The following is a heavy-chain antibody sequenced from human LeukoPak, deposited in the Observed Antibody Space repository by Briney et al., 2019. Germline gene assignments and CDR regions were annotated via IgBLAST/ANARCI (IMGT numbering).Heavy chain of an antibody. Sequence: SETLSLTCAVYGGSFSGYYWSWIRLPPGKGLEWIGEINHSGSTNYNPSLKSRVTISVDTSKNQFSLKLSSVTAADTAVYYCARVVDYYDSSGFHDYWGQGTLVTVSS. CDR2: INHSGST. V-gene: IGHV4-34*01. CDR1: GGSFSGYY. J-gene: IGHJ4*02. CDR3: ARVVDYYDSSGFHDY. D-gene: IGHD3-22*01.